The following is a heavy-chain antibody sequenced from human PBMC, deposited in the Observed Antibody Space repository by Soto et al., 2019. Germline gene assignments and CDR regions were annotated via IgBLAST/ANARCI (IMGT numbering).Heavy chain of an antibody. CDR2: ISGCGGST. Sequence: GESLKISCAASGFTFSSYAMSWVRQAPGKGLEWVSAISGCGGSTYYADSVKGRFTISRDNSKNTLYLQMNSLRAEDTAVYYCAKDSGSTSCYDYWGQGTLVTVSS. J-gene: IGHJ4*02. D-gene: IGHD2-2*01. CDR3: AKDSGSTSCYDY. CDR1: GFTFSSYA. V-gene: IGHV3-23*01.